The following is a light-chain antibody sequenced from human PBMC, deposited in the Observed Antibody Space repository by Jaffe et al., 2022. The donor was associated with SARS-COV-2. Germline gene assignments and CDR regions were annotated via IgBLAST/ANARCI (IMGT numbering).Light chain of an antibody. Sequence: EIVLTQSPGTLSLSPGERATLSCRASQSVSSSYLAWYQQKPGQAPRLLIHGASSRATGIPDRFSGSGSGTDFTLTISGLEPEDFAVYYCQQYGSSLFTFGQGTKLEIK. V-gene: IGKV3-20*01. CDR3: QQYGSSLFT. CDR1: QSVSSSY. CDR2: GAS. J-gene: IGKJ2*01.